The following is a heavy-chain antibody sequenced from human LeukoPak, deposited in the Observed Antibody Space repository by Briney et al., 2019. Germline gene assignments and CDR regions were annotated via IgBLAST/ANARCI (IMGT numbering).Heavy chain of an antibody. J-gene: IGHJ4*02. CDR1: GYTFTSNG. D-gene: IGHD2-21*02. CDR2: ISTNNGDT. V-gene: IGHV1-18*01. CDR3: ARSRGVVTALLFDY. Sequence: ASVKVSCKASGYTFTSNGISWVRQAPGQGLEWMGWISTNNGDTKYGKKFQGRVIMTTDTSTSTTYMEVRSLRSDDTAVYYCARSRGVVTALLFDYWGQGTLVTVSS.